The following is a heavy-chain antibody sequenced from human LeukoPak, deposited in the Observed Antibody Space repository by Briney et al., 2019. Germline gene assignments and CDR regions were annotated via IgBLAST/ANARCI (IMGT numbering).Heavy chain of an antibody. Sequence: PGGSLRLSCEVSEFPFSIYAMAWVRQAPGQGLEWVSAIDATGSDKYYTDSVKGRFTISRDNSKNTVYLQMNSLRVEDTAVYYCADYREPQGLDYWGQGTLVTVSS. CDR3: ADYREPQGLDY. CDR2: IDATGSDK. J-gene: IGHJ4*02. CDR1: EFPFSIYA. D-gene: IGHD1-26*01. V-gene: IGHV3-23*01.